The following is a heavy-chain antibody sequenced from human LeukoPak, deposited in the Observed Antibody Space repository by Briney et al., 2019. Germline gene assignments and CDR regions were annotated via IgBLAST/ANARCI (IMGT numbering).Heavy chain of an antibody. V-gene: IGHV4-4*07. J-gene: IGHJ4*02. CDR3: ARDRYYYGSGSQRPGFDY. CDR1: GGSISSYY. D-gene: IGHD3-10*01. Sequence: SSETLSLTCTVSGGSISSYYWSWIRQPAGKGLEWIGRIYTSGSTNYNPSLKSRVTMSVDTSKNQFSLKLSSVTAADTAVYYCARDRYYYGSGSQRPGFDYWGQGTLVTVSS. CDR2: IYTSGST.